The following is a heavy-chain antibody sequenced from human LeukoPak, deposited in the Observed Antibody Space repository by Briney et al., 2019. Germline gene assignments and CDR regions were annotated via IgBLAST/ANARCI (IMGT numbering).Heavy chain of an antibody. J-gene: IGHJ3*02. CDR1: GGSISSGDYY. D-gene: IGHD2-15*01. CDR2: IWCSGNS. CDR3: ARYCTGAICYSCSFDI. V-gene: IGHV4-30-4*01. Sequence: SETLSLTCTVSGGSISSGDYYWSWIRQSPGEGLEGIGYIWCSGNSYYNPSLKSLVTISVDTSKTRFLLKLTSVTAAATAVDYCARYCTGAICYSCSFDIWGRGTMVTVSS.